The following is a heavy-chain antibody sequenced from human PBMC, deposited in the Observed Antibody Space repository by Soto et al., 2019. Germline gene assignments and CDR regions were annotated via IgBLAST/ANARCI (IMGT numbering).Heavy chain of an antibody. V-gene: IGHV3-30*18. CDR1: GFTFSTSG. Sequence: QVQLVESGGGVVQSGRSLRLSCAASGFTFSTSGMHWIRQAPGKGLEWVAMISHDGGATHYVDSVKGRFTISRDTDKNTLHLQMDSLRPEDTATYYCAKDWGSSGWYNWFDPWGQGTLVTVSS. CDR2: ISHDGGAT. CDR3: AKDWGSSGWYNWFDP. J-gene: IGHJ5*02. D-gene: IGHD6-13*01.